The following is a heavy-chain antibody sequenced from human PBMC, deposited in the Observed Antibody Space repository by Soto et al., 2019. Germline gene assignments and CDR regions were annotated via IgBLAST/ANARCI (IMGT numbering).Heavy chain of an antibody. CDR3: AGTVAIPYYNGIDV. V-gene: IGHV1-69*01. J-gene: IGHJ6*02. D-gene: IGHD4-4*01. CDR2: IIPIFGSP. Sequence: QVQLVQSGAEVKKPGSSVRVSCKASGGTLRSHAINWVRQAPGQGLEWMGCIIPIFGSPYYAQTFQWRVTITADESSITAYMELSSLRSEDTAVYYCAGTVAIPYYNGIDVWGQGTTVTVSS. CDR1: GGTLRSHA.